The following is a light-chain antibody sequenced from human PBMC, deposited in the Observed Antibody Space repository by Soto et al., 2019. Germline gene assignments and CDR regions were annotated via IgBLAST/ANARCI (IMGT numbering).Light chain of an antibody. CDR2: GAS. CDR3: QQYNNWPPIT. V-gene: IGKV3-15*01. J-gene: IGKJ5*01. Sequence: EIVMTQPPATLSVSPGERATLSCRASQSVSSKLAWYHQKPGQAPRLLIYGASTRATGIPARFSGSGSGTEFTLTISSLQSEDFAVYYCQQYNNWPPITFGQGTRLEIK. CDR1: QSVSSK.